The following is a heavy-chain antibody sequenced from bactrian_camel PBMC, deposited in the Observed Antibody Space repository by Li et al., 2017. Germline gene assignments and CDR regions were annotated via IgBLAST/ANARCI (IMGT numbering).Heavy chain of an antibody. CDR3: AARRPYCYTKLSVRDFTY. J-gene: IGHJ6*01. V-gene: IGHV3S63*01. CDR1: GYRHC. CDR2: IATGSGNT. Sequence: HVQLVESGGGSVQAGGSLRLSCAVSGYRHCMAWFRQAPGKEREGVARIATGSGNTYYADSVKGRFTISQDNAKNTVYLQMNSLKPEDTAMYYCAARRPYCYTKLSVRDFTYWGQGTQVTVS. D-gene: IGHD2*01.